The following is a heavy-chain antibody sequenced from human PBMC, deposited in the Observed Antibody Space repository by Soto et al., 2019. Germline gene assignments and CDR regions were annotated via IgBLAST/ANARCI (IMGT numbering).Heavy chain of an antibody. CDR3: AKDVHYDSSGGLDY. D-gene: IGHD3-22*01. J-gene: IGHJ4*02. Sequence: GGSLRLSCTTSGFTFDNFAMSWVRQAPGRGLERVSAISGGGGGTYYADSVRGRFIISRDNSKNTVYLQVNGLRTEDTAVYYCAKDVHYDSSGGLDYWGQGTLVTVSS. V-gene: IGHV3-23*01. CDR1: GFTFDNFA. CDR2: ISGGGGGT.